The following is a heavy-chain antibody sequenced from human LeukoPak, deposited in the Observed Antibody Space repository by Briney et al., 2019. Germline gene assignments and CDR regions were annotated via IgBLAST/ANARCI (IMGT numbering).Heavy chain of an antibody. CDR3: AKDRDGYSGARGFDC. CDR2: ISASGSRT. CDR1: GFSVSTYG. Sequence: EGSLRLSRAASGFSVSTYGMSWVRQAPGKGLEWVSGISASGSRTYYADSVKGRFTISRDNSKNTLHLQMNSLGAADTAVYYCAKDRDGYSGARGFDCWGQGTLVTVSS. V-gene: IGHV3-23*01. J-gene: IGHJ4*02. D-gene: IGHD5-12*01.